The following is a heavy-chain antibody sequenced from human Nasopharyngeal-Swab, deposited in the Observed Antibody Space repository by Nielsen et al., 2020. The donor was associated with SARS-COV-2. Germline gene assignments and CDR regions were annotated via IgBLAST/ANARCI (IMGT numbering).Heavy chain of an antibody. V-gene: IGHV3-21*01. J-gene: IGHJ5*02. CDR1: GFTLSSYS. CDR2: ISSSSSYI. Sequence: GESLKISCAASGFTLSSYSMNWVRQAPGKGLEWVSSISSSSSYIYYADSVKGRFTISRDNAKNSLYLQMNSLRAEDTAVYYCARAGYSSSWYLWGQGTLVTVSS. D-gene: IGHD6-13*01. CDR3: ARAGYSSSWYL.